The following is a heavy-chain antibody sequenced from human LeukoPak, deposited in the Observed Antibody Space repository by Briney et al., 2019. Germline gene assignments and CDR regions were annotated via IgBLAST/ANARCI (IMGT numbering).Heavy chain of an antibody. Sequence: SETLSLTCTVSGGSISSGDYYWSWIRQPPGKGLEWIGYIYYSGSTYYNPSLKSRVTMSVDTSKNQFSLKLSSVTAADTAVYYCARDRYCSSTSCYPDYYYYMDVWGKGTTVTVSS. CDR1: GGSISSGDYY. J-gene: IGHJ6*03. CDR3: ARDRYCSSTSCYPDYYYYMDV. V-gene: IGHV4-30-4*08. D-gene: IGHD2-2*01. CDR2: IYYSGST.